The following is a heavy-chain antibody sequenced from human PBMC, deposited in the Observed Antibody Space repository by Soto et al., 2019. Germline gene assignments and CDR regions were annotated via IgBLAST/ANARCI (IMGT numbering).Heavy chain of an antibody. D-gene: IGHD3-10*01. Sequence: LRLSCAASGFTVNSNYMSWIRQHPGKGLEWIGYIYYIGSTYYNPSLKSRVSISVDTSKNQFSLKLSSVTAADTALYYCARFYMVRGVMGAFDIWGQGTMVTVS. J-gene: IGHJ3*02. CDR2: IYYIGST. V-gene: IGHV4-31*02. CDR3: ARFYMVRGVMGAFDI. CDR1: GFTVNSNY.